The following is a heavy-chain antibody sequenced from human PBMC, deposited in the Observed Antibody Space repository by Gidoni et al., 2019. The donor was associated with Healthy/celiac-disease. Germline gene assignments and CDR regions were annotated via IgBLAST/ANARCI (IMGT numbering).Heavy chain of an antibody. V-gene: IGHV4-4*07. CDR3: ARDLYYDFWSGYPLIESYGMDV. J-gene: IGHJ6*02. CDR2: IYTSGST. D-gene: IGHD3-3*01. Sequence: QVQLQESGPGLVKPSEPLSLPCPVSGGPFISSSWSWIRQPAGKGLEWIGRIYTSGSTNYNPSLKSRVTMSVDTSKNQFSLKLSSVTAADTAVYYCARDLYYDFWSGYPLIESYGMDVWGQGTTVTVSS. CDR1: GGPFISSS.